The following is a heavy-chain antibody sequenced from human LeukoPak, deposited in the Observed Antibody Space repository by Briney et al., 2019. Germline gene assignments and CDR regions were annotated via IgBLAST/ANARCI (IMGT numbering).Heavy chain of an antibody. V-gene: IGHV4-59*01. CDR1: GGSISSYY. D-gene: IGHD6-13*01. CDR2: IYYSGST. CDR3: ARGPYSSSRGTYYYYMDV. Sequence: SETLSPTCTVSGGSISSYYWSRIRQPPGKGLEWIGYIYYSGSTNYNPSLKSRVTISVDTSKNQFSLKLSSVTAADTAVYYCARGPYSSSRGTYYYYMDVWGKGTTVTVSS. J-gene: IGHJ6*03.